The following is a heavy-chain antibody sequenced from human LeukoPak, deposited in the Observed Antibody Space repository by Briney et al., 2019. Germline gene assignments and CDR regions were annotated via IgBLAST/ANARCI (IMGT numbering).Heavy chain of an antibody. Sequence: SETLSLTCTVSGGSINSYYWSWIRQPPGKGLEWIGYIYYSGSTNYNPSLKSRVTISVDTSKSQFSLKLSSVTAEDTALYYCAKDRLGSKRDYFYGMDVWGQGTTVTVSS. J-gene: IGHJ6*02. D-gene: IGHD6-19*01. V-gene: IGHV4-59*01. CDR2: IYYSGST. CDR3: AKDRLGSKRDYFYGMDV. CDR1: GGSINSYY.